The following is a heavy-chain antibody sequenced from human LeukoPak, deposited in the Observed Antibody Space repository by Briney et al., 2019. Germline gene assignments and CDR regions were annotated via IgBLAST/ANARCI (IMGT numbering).Heavy chain of an antibody. CDR3: AKDDGGSYYIYYYYMDV. CDR1: GFTFSNYA. Sequence: GGSLRLSCGASGFTFSNYAMSWVRQAPGKGLEWVSSISGSGGRPYYADSMRGRFTISRDNSKNTLYLQMNSLRAEDTAVYYCAKDDGGSYYIYYYYMDVWGKGTTVTISS. D-gene: IGHD1-26*01. V-gene: IGHV3-23*01. CDR2: ISGSGGRP. J-gene: IGHJ6*03.